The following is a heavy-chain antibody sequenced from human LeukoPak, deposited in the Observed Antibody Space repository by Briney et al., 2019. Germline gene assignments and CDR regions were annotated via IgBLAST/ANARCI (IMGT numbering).Heavy chain of an antibody. CDR2: ISSSSTYK. Sequence: GGSLRLSCAASGFTFSDYYMSWIRQAPGKGLEWVSYISSSSTYKNYADSVKGRFTISRDNSKNTLYLQMNSLRAEDTAVYYCAKGYYDSSGYYFDDWGQGTLVTVSS. CDR3: AKGYYDSSGYYFDD. CDR1: GFTFSDYY. J-gene: IGHJ4*02. V-gene: IGHV3-11*05. D-gene: IGHD3-22*01.